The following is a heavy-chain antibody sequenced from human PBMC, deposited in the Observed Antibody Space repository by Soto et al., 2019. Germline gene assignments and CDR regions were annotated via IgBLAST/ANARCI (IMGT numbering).Heavy chain of an antibody. V-gene: IGHV4-61*08. CDR2: IYYSGST. CDR1: GGSISSGGYY. CDR3: ARQFRDGYITLGY. J-gene: IGHJ4*02. Sequence: SETLSLTCTVSGGSISSGGYYWSWIRQHPGKGLEWIGYIYYSGSTNYNPSLKSRVTISVDTSKNQFSLKLSSVTAADTAVYYCARQFRDGYITLGYWGQGALVTVSS. D-gene: IGHD5-12*01.